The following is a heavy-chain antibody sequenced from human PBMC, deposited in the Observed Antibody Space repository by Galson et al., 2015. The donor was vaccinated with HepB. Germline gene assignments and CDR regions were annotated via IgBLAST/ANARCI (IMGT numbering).Heavy chain of an antibody. Sequence: SETLSLTCTVSGGSISSYYWSWIRQPPGKGLEWIGYIYYSGSTNYNPSLKSRVTISVDTSKNQFSLKLSSVTAADTAVYYCARESAAAVSGPFASYYYGMDVWGQGTTVTVSS. V-gene: IGHV4-59*01. CDR3: ARESAAAVSGPFASYYYGMDV. CDR1: GGSISSYY. J-gene: IGHJ6*02. CDR2: IYYSGST. D-gene: IGHD6-13*01.